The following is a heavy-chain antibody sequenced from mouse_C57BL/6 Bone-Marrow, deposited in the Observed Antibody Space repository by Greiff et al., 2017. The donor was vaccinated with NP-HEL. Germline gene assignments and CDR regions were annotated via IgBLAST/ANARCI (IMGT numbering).Heavy chain of an antibody. CDR1: GYSITSDS. D-gene: IGHD1-1*01. CDR3: ARSYYYGSSYRFAY. V-gene: IGHV3-8*01. J-gene: IGHJ3*01. Sequence: VQLKQSGPGLAKPSQTLSLTCSVTGYSITSDSWNWLRKFPGNKLEYMVYISYSGSTYYNPSLKSRISITRDTSKNQYYLQLNSVTTEDTATYYCARSYYYGSSYRFAYWGQGTLVTVSA. CDR2: ISYSGST.